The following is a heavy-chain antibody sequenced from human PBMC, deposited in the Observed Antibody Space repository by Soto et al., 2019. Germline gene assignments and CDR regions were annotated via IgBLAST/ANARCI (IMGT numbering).Heavy chain of an antibody. V-gene: IGHV3-53*01. Sequence: GGSLRLSCNASGFTVSSSYMSWVRQAPGMGLERVAVIESGGTAHYADSVKGRFTISRDNPNNIIYLQLHTLRAEDTAVYYCAKDLGPLKLLNYVFYGLDVWGQGTTVTVSS. J-gene: IGHJ6*02. CDR3: AKDLGPLKLLNYVFYGLDV. CDR2: IESGGTA. D-gene: IGHD2-21*02. CDR1: GFTVSSSY.